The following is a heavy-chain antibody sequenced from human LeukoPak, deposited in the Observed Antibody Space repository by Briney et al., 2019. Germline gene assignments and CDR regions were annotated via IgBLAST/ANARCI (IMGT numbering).Heavy chain of an antibody. J-gene: IGHJ3*02. Sequence: SGGSLRLSCAASGFTFSSYGMHWVRQAPGKGLEWVAVIWYDGSNKYYADSVKGRFTISRDNSKNTLYLQMNSLRAEDTAVYYCARDAPLFGDGLDAFDIWGQGTMVTVSS. V-gene: IGHV3-33*08. CDR2: IWYDGSNK. CDR1: GFTFSSYG. CDR3: ARDAPLFGDGLDAFDI. D-gene: IGHD4-17*01.